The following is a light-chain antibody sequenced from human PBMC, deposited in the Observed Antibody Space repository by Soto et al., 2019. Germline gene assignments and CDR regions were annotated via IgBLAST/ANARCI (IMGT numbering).Light chain of an antibody. J-gene: IGLJ2*01. CDR1: SSDVGGYNY. Sequence: QSVLTQSASVSGSPGQSITISCTGTSSDVGGYNYVSWYQQHPGKAPKLMIYDVSNRPSGISDRFSVSKSGNTASLTISGLLTEDDADYYCSSYSISSTNVLFGGGTKVTVI. CDR3: SSYSISSTNVL. CDR2: DVS. V-gene: IGLV2-14*01.